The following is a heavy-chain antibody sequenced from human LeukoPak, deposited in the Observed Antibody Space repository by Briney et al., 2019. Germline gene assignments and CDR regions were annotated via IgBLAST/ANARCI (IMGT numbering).Heavy chain of an antibody. CDR2: ISSDGSIT. V-gene: IGHV3-74*01. CDR3: ARVGDTSGWYPYDY. CDR1: GFTFSTYW. Sequence: GGSLRLSCAASGFTFSTYWMHWVRQAPGKGLVWVSRISSDGSITSYADSVKGRFTISRDNAKNSLYLQMNSLRAGDTAVYYCARVGDTSGWYPYDYWGQGTLVTVSS. D-gene: IGHD6-19*01. J-gene: IGHJ4*02.